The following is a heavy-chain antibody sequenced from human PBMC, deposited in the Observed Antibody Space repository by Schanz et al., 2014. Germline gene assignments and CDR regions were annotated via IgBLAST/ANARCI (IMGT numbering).Heavy chain of an antibody. CDR3: ARAPGANASPYYFDY. CDR1: GFTFSNYG. Sequence: QVQLVESGGGVVQPGGSLRLSCAASGFTFSNYGLHWVRQAPGKGLEWVTVISYDGNTKYYADSVQGRFTISRDNAKNSLYLQMNSLRHDDTAFYYCARAPGANASPYYFDYWGQGSLVTVSS. V-gene: IGHV3-30*03. J-gene: IGHJ4*02. D-gene: IGHD2-8*01. CDR2: ISYDGNTK.